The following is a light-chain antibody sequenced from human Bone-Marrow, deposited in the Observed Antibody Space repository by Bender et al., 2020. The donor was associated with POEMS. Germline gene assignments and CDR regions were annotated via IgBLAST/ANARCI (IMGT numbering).Light chain of an antibody. V-gene: IGLV1-44*01. J-gene: IGLJ3*02. CDR3: AVWDDSLNGWV. CDR2: SSH. Sequence: QSVLTQATSASGSPGQTVTISCSGSSSNIGDNTVNWYQHLPGTAPKLLIYSSHRRPSEVPDRFSGSRSGTSASLAISGLQSEDEADYYCAVWDDSLNGWVFGGGTKLTVL. CDR1: SSNIGDNT.